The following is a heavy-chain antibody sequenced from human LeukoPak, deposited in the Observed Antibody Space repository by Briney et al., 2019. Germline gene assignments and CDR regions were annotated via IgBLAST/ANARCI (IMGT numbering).Heavy chain of an antibody. CDR1: GGSVSSGSYY. CDR2: IYYSGST. Sequence: SETLSLTCTVSGGSVSSGSYYWSWIRQPPGKGLEWIGYIYYSGSTNYNPSLKSRVTISVDTSKNQFSLKLSSVTAADTAVYYCARHLIYYDSSSYPGDFWGQGTLVTVSS. D-gene: IGHD3-22*01. J-gene: IGHJ4*02. CDR3: ARHLIYYDSSSYPGDF. V-gene: IGHV4-61*01.